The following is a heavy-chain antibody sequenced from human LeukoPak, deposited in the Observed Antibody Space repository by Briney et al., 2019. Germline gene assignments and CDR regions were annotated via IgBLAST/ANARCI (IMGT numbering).Heavy chain of an antibody. Sequence: SVKVSCKASGGTFSSYAISWVRQAPGQGLEWMGRIIPIFGTANYAQKFQGRVTITTDESTSTAYMELSSLRSEDTAVYYCARGYYYDSSGYYPNFRLDWGLGTLVTVSS. D-gene: IGHD3-22*01. CDR3: ARGYYYDSSGYYPNFRLD. CDR2: IIPIFGTA. J-gene: IGHJ4*02. CDR1: GGTFSSYA. V-gene: IGHV1-69*05.